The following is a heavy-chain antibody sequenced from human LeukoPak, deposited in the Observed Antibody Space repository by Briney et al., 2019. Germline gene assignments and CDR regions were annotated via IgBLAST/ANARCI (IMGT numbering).Heavy chain of an antibody. CDR1: GFTFSNYW. CDR3: ALFSQPFA. CDR2: INSDGSST. Sequence: GGSLRFSCAASGFTFSNYWMHWVRQAPGKGLVWVSNINSDGSSTNYADSVKGRFSISRDNAKNTLSLQMNGLRAEDTAVYYCALFSQPFAWGQGSLVTVSS. J-gene: IGHJ5*02. D-gene: IGHD5-18*01. V-gene: IGHV3-74*01.